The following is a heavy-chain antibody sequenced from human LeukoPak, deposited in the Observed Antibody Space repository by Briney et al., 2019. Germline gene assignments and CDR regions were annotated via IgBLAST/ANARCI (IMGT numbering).Heavy chain of an antibody. CDR2: ISAYSGNT. J-gene: IGHJ6*02. D-gene: IGHD3-22*01. Sequence: ASVKVSCKASGYTFTSYGISWVRQAPGQGLEWVGWISAYSGNTNYAQKLQGRVTMTTDTSASTAYMELRSLRSDDTAVYYCARLPGSSGYPPGGMDVWGQGTTVTVSS. CDR1: GYTFTSYG. V-gene: IGHV1-18*01. CDR3: ARLPGSSGYPPGGMDV.